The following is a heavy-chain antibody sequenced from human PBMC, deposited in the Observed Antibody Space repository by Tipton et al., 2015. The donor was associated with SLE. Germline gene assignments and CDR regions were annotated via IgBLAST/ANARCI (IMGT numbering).Heavy chain of an antibody. Sequence: TLSLTCTVSGGSIRSSRHFWGWIRQPPGKGLEWIGVLYYSGNTYYNPSLKSPVTLSIDTSKNQFSLKMRSVTAADTAVYFCALGAPWGSFDIWGQGTTVTVSS. CDR3: ALGAPWGSFDI. CDR1: GGSIRSSRHF. D-gene: IGHD7-27*01. J-gene: IGHJ3*02. V-gene: IGHV4-39*07. CDR2: LYYSGNT.